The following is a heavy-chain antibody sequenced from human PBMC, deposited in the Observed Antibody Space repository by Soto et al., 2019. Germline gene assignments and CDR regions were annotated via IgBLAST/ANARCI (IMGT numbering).Heavy chain of an antibody. D-gene: IGHD5-18*01. CDR1: GGSFSGYY. Sequence: QVQLQQWGAGLLKPSETLSLTCAVYGGSFSGYYWSWIRQPPGKGLEWIGEINHSGSTNYNPSLKSRVTISVDTSKNQFSLKLSSVTAADTAVYYWARASNKRGRSYGPDYWGQGTLVTVSS. J-gene: IGHJ4*02. CDR3: ARASNKRGRSYGPDY. CDR2: INHSGST. V-gene: IGHV4-34*01.